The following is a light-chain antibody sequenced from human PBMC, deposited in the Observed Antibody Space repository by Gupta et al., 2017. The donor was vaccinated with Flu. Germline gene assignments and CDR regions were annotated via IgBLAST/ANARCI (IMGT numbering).Light chain of an antibody. V-gene: IGLV2-8*01. Sequence: QSALTQPTPASGSPGRSVTISCSGTSSDVGAYHYVSWYQHHPDKAPKLMIYDVSKRRSGVPDRFSGSKSGNTASLTVSGLQTEDEADYYCSSYAGSNNFKVFGGGTKLTVL. CDR3: SSYAGSNNFKV. CDR2: DVS. CDR1: SSDVGAYHY. J-gene: IGLJ2*01.